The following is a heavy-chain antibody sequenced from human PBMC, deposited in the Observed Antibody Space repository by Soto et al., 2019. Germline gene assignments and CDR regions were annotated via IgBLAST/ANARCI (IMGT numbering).Heavy chain of an antibody. J-gene: IGHJ4*02. D-gene: IGHD3-3*01. CDR3: ARSLRNDFFDY. V-gene: IGHV3-53*01. Sequence: GGSLRLSCAASGLTVSSSYMSWVRQAPGKGLQWVSVIYSAGSTYYANSVKGRFTISRDISTNMVYLQMSSLTDEDTAVYYCARSLRNDFFDYWGQGALVTVSS. CDR1: GLTVSSSY. CDR2: IYSAGST.